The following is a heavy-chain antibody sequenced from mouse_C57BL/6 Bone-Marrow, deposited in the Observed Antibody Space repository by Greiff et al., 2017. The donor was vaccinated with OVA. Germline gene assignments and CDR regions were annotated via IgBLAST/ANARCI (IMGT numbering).Heavy chain of an antibody. V-gene: IGHV3-6*01. Sequence: ESGPGLVKPSQSLSLTCSVTGYSITSGYYWNWIRQPPGNKLEWMGYISYDGSNNYNPSLKNRISITRDTSKNQFFLKLNSVTTEDTATYYCARDPVLYYPYWYFDVWGTGTTVTVSS. CDR3: ARDPVLYYPYWYFDV. CDR2: ISYDGSN. D-gene: IGHD1-1*01. CDR1: GYSITSGYY. J-gene: IGHJ1*03.